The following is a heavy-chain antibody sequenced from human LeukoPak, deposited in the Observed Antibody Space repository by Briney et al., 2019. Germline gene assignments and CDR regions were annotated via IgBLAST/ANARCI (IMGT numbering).Heavy chain of an antibody. Sequence: SSETLSLTCAVYGGSFSGYYWSWIRQPPGKGLEWIGEINHSGSTNYNPSLKSRVTISVDTSKNQFSLKLSSVTAADTAVYYCARYYDREYFDYWGQGTLVTVSS. CDR2: INHSGST. D-gene: IGHD3-22*01. V-gene: IGHV4-34*01. J-gene: IGHJ4*02. CDR3: ARYYDREYFDY. CDR1: GGSFSGYY.